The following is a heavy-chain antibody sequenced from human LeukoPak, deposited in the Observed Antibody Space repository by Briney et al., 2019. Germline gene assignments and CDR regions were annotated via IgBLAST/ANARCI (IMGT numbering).Heavy chain of an antibody. CDR3: ARDSGQVAVAGAGYYYYYMDV. CDR2: INPNSGGT. J-gene: IGHJ6*03. V-gene: IGHV1-2*02. CDR1: GYTLTGYY. Sequence: ASVKVSCKASGYTLTGYYMHWVRQAPGQGLEWMGWINPNSGGTNYAQKLQGRVTMTTDTSTSTAYMELRSLRSDDTAVYYCARDSGQVAVAGAGYYYYYMDVWGKGTTVTVSS. D-gene: IGHD6-19*01.